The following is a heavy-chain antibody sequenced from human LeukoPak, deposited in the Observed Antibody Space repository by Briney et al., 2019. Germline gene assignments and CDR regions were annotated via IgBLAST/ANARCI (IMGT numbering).Heavy chain of an antibody. CDR2: IKEDGSEK. J-gene: IGHJ4*02. Sequence: GGSLRLSCAASGFTFSSYCMTWVRQAPGKGLEWVASIKEDGSEKKYVDSVKGRFTISRDNAKTSVYLQITSLRAEDTAVYYCARGRTSDYWGQGTLVTVSS. CDR3: ARGRTSDY. CDR1: GFTFSSYC. D-gene: IGHD3/OR15-3a*01. V-gene: IGHV3-7*01.